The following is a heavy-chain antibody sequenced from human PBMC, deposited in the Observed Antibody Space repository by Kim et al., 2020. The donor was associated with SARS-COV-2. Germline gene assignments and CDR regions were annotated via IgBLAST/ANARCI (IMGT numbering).Heavy chain of an antibody. CDR3: ARDRVKDY. CDR1: GFTFSSYA. J-gene: IGHJ4*02. CDR2: ISYDGSNK. V-gene: IGHV3-30-3*01. Sequence: GGSLRLSCAASGFTFSSYAMHWVRQAPGKGLEWVAVISYDGSNKYYADSVKGRFTISRDNSKNTLYLQMNSLRAEDTAVYYCARDRVKDYWGQGTLVTVSS.